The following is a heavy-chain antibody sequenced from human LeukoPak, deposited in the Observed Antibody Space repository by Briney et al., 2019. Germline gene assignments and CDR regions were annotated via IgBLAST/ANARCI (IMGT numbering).Heavy chain of an antibody. Sequence: GGSLRLSCEASGFTFSSHWMHWVRQVPGKGLVWVARIRGDENEIDYADSVKGRFTISRDNAKNTLYLQMNSLRVEDTAVYFCARGHVPGSTRHWDFWGQGTLVNVS. D-gene: IGHD3-10*01. CDR1: GFTFSSHW. CDR3: ARGHVPGSTRHWDF. V-gene: IGHV3-74*01. CDR2: IRGDENEI. J-gene: IGHJ4*02.